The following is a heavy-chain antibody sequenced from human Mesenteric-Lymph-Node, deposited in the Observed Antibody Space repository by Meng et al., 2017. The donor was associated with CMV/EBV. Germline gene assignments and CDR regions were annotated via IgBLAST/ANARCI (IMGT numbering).Heavy chain of an antibody. V-gene: IGHV4-39*07. CDR3: ARDLNRGAAYFGWFDP. J-gene: IGHJ5*02. CDR1: GGSISSSSYY. Sequence: SETLSLTCTVSGGSISSSSYYWGWIRQPPGKGLEWIGSIYYSGSTYYNPSLTRRVAMSVDASKNQFSMNLTSVTAADTAVYYCARDLNRGAAYFGWFDPWGPGILVTVSS. D-gene: IGHD2/OR15-2a*01. CDR2: IYYSGST.